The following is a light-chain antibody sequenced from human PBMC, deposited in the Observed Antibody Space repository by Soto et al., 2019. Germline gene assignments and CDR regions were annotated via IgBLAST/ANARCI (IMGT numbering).Light chain of an antibody. CDR3: QQYHKWPLT. Sequence: EIVRTQSPATLPVSPGERATLSCRASQSVSIDLAWYQQTPGQAPRLLMSGASTRATGIPVRLSGSASGAEFTLTICSLQSEDFTVYYCQQYHKWPLTFGQGTKVEIK. CDR2: GAS. CDR1: QSVSID. J-gene: IGKJ1*01. V-gene: IGKV3-15*01.